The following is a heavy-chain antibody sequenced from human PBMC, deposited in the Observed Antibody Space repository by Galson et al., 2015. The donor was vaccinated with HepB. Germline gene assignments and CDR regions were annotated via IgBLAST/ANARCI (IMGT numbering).Heavy chain of an antibody. Sequence: SLRLSCAASGFTFSSYSMNWVRQAPGKGLEWVSYISSSSSTIYYADSVKGRFTISRDNAKYTLYLQVNSLRVEDTAVYYCAGGGSAFDYWGQGALVTVSP. V-gene: IGHV3-48*04. CDR2: ISSSSSTI. J-gene: IGHJ4*02. CDR3: AGGGSAFDY. CDR1: GFTFSSYS. D-gene: IGHD3-10*01.